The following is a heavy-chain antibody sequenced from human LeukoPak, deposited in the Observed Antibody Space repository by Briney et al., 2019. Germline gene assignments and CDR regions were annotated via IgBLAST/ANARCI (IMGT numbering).Heavy chain of an antibody. CDR2: ISSSNSYI. CDR1: GFTFSTYT. V-gene: IGHV3-21*01. D-gene: IGHD3-10*01. CDR3: AREPMVRGVNTDAFDI. J-gene: IGHJ3*02. Sequence: GGSLRLSCAASGFTFSTYTMNWVRQAPGKGLEWVSSISSSNSYIYYADSVRGRFTISSDNAKKSLYLQMNSLRAEDTAVYYCAREPMVRGVNTDAFDIWGQGTMVTVSS.